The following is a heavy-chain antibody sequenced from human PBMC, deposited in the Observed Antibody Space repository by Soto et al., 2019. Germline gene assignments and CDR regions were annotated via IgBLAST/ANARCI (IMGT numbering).Heavy chain of an antibody. CDR3: AKEEGHVDTAFFDP. Sequence: SETLSLTCAVYGGSFSGYYWSWIRQPPGKGLEWIGEINHSGSTNYNPSLKSRVTISVDTSKNQFSLKLSSVTAADTAVYYCAKEEGHVDTAFFDPWGQGTMVTAPQ. V-gene: IGHV4-34*01. CDR1: GGSFSGYY. D-gene: IGHD5-18*01. CDR2: INHSGST. J-gene: IGHJ5*02.